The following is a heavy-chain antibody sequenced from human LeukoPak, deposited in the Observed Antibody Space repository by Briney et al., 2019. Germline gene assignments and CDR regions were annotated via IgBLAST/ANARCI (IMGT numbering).Heavy chain of an antibody. D-gene: IGHD3-22*01. CDR2: IWYDGSNK. V-gene: IGHV3-33*01. J-gene: IGHJ3*02. CDR3: AREITMIVVNAFDI. Sequence: PGGSLRLSCAASGFTFSSYGMHWVRQAPGKGLEWVAVIWYDGSNKYYADSVKGRFTISRDNSKNTLYLQMNSLRAEDTALYYCAREITMIVVNAFDIWGQGTMVTVSS. CDR1: GFTFSSYG.